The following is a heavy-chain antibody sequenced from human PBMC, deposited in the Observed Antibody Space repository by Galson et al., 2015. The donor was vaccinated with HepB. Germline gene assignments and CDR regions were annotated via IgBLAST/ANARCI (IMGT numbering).Heavy chain of an antibody. V-gene: IGHV3-23*01. Sequence: SLRLSCAASGFTFSSYAMSWVRQAPGKGLEWVSAISGSGGSTYYADSVKGRFTISRDNSKNTLYLQMNSLRAEDTAVYYCAKVLGLMVYAQAGDYWGQGTLVTVSS. CDR1: GFTFSSYA. CDR3: AKVLGLMVYAQAGDY. J-gene: IGHJ4*02. D-gene: IGHD2-8*01. CDR2: ISGSGGST.